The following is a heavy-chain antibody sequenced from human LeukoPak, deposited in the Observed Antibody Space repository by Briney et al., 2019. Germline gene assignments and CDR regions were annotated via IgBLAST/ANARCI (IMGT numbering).Heavy chain of an antibody. CDR2: ISSSGSTI. D-gene: IGHD3-10*01. V-gene: IGHV3-11*01. Sequence: SGGSLRLSCAASGFTFSDYYMSWIRQAPGKGLEWVSYISSSGSTIYYADSVKGRFTISRVNAKNSPYLQMNSLRAEDTAVYYCARVRMDYGSGSPADYWGQGTLVTVSS. J-gene: IGHJ4*02. CDR1: GFTFSDYY. CDR3: ARVRMDYGSGSPADY.